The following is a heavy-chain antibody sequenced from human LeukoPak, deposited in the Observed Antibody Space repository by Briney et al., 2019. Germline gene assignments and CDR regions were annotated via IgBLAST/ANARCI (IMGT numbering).Heavy chain of an antibody. J-gene: IGHJ6*04. D-gene: IGHD3-3*01. V-gene: IGHV3-30*18. CDR3: AKAASGFGYYYGMDV. CDR1: GFTFSSYG. Sequence: GRSLRLSCAASGFTFSSYGMHWVRQAPGKGLEWVAVISYGGSNKYYADSVKGRFTISRDNSKNTLYLQMNSLRAEDTAVYYCAKAASGFGYYYGMDVWGKGTTVTVSS. CDR2: ISYGGSNK.